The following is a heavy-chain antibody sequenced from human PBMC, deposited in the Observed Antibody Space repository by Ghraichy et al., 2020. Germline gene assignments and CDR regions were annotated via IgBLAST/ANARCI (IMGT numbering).Heavy chain of an antibody. Sequence: SQTLSLTCTVSNGSITSYYWSWIRQPPGKGLEWIGYVYDSGSTDYNPSLKSRVTISVDTSKNQFSLKLKSVHAADTAGYYCARSLMLFARGCFDDWGQGTPVIVSS. CDR2: VYDSGST. CDR3: ARSLMLFARGCFDD. J-gene: IGHJ4*02. V-gene: IGHV4-59*01. D-gene: IGHD2-8*01. CDR1: NGSITSYY.